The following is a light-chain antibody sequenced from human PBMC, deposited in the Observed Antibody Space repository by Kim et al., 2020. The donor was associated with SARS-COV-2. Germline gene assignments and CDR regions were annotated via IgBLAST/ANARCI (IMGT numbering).Light chain of an antibody. Sequence: QAVNISCSGSRSNNGSNSVSWFQHLPGAAPKLLIYKNDYRPSGVPDRFSGSKSGTSASLAISGLQSEDEADYYCAAWDDSMNGRGVFGGGTQLTVL. CDR1: RSNNGSNS. J-gene: IGLJ2*01. V-gene: IGLV1-44*01. CDR3: AAWDDSMNGRGV. CDR2: KND.